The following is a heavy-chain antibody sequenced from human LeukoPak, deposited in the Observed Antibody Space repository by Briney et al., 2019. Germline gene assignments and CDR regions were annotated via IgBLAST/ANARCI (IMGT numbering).Heavy chain of an antibody. D-gene: IGHD3-10*01. V-gene: IGHV1-69*13. Sequence: ASVKVSCKASGGTFSSYAISWVRQAPGQGLEWMGGIIPIFGTANYAQKFQGRVTITADESTSTAYMELSSLRSEDTAVYYCARDFYGSGSWAFDIWGQGTMVTVSS. CDR3: ARDFYGSGSWAFDI. CDR1: GGTFSSYA. CDR2: IIPIFGTA. J-gene: IGHJ3*02.